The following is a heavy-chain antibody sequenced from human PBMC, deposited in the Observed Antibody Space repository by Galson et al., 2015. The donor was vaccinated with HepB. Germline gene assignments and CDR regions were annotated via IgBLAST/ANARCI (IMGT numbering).Heavy chain of an antibody. J-gene: IGHJ3*02. D-gene: IGHD3-22*01. CDR3: ARGANYYDSSGYYYFVHAFDI. CDR1: GYTFTSYD. V-gene: IGHV1-8*01. CDR2: MNPNSGNT. Sequence: SGYTFTSYDINWVRQATGQGLEWMGWMNPNSGNTGYAQKFQGRVTMTRNTSISTAYMELSSLRSEDTAVYYCARGANYYDSSGYYYFVHAFDIWGQGTMVTVSS.